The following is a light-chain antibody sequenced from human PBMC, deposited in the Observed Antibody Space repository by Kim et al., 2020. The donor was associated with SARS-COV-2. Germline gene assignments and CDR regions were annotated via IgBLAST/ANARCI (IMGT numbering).Light chain of an antibody. V-gene: IGKV2-30*02. J-gene: IGKJ4*01. CDR2: RIS. CDR3: MYGTHWPPSFT. Sequence: IVLTQSPLSLPVTLGQPASISCRSSQSPLHYNGIIYLNWFQQRPGQSPRRLIYRISNRDSGVPDRFSGSGSGTDFTLKIRRVEAEDVGVYYCMYGTHWPPSFTFGGGTKVDIK. CDR1: QSPLHYNGIIY.